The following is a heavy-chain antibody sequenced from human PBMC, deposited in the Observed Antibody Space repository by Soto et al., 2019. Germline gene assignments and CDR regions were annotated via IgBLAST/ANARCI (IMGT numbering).Heavy chain of an antibody. Sequence: QTGGSLRLSCATSGFTFKNYGIHWVRQAPGKGLEWVAVIWSGGRHEYYADSVKGRFTVSRDNSENTVYLQMSSLRAEDTALYYCARDVDTTSHYSRFDPWGQGTLVTVSS. CDR1: GFTFKNYG. CDR2: IWSGGRHE. CDR3: ARDVDTTSHYSRFDP. D-gene: IGHD1-26*01. V-gene: IGHV3-33*01. J-gene: IGHJ5*02.